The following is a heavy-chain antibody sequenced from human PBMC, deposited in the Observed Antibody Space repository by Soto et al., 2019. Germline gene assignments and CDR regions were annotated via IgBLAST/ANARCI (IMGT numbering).Heavy chain of an antibody. J-gene: IGHJ5*02. CDR3: ARGVATIGP. CDR1: GDSISSYY. Sequence: SETLSLTCTVSGDSISSYYWSWIRQPPGKGLEWIGYIYYSGSTNCNPSLKSRVTISVDTPKNQFSLKLTSVTAADTAAYYCARGVATIGPWGQGTLVTVSS. CDR2: IYYSGST. V-gene: IGHV4-59*01. D-gene: IGHD5-12*01.